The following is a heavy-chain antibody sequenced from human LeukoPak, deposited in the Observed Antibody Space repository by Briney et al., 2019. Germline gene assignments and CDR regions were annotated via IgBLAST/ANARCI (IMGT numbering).Heavy chain of an antibody. V-gene: IGHV1-69*06. CDR1: GGTFSSYA. CDR2: IIPIFGTA. J-gene: IGHJ4*02. Sequence: ASVKVSCKASGGTFSSYAISWVRQAPGQGLEWMGGIIPIFGTANYAQKFQGRVTITADKSTSTAYMELSSLRSEDTAVYYCARARAAAGTPASLFDYWVQGTLVTVSS. D-gene: IGHD6-13*01. CDR3: ARARAAAGTPASLFDY.